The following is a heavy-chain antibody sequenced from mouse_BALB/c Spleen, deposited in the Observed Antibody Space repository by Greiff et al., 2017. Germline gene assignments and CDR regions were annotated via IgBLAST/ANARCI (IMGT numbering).Heavy chain of an antibody. CDR1: GFTFSSYA. V-gene: IGHV5-6-5*01. CDR3: ARGSYGLDY. D-gene: IGHD3-3*01. J-gene: IGHJ2*01. CDR2: ISSGGST. Sequence: EVKVVDSGGGLVKPGGSLKLSCAASGFTFSSYAMSWVRQTPEKRLAWVASISSGGSTYYPDSVKGRFTISRDNARNILYLQMSSLRSEDTAMYYCARGSYGLDYWGQGTTLTVSS.